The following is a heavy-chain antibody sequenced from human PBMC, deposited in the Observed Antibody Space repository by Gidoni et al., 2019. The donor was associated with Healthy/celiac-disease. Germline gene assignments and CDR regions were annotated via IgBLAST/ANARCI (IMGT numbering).Heavy chain of an antibody. Sequence: EVQLVESGGGLVQPGRSLRLSCAASGFTFDDYAMHWVRQAPGKGLEWVSGISWNSGSIGYADSVKGRFTISRDNAKNSLYLQMNSLRAEDTALYYCAKGGSPRISSSSDYWGQGTLVTVSS. J-gene: IGHJ4*02. D-gene: IGHD3-3*02. CDR1: GFTFDDYA. CDR2: ISWNSGSI. V-gene: IGHV3-9*01. CDR3: AKGGSPRISSSSDY.